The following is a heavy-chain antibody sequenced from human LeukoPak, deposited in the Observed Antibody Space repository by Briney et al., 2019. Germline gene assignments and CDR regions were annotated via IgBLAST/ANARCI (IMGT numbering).Heavy chain of an antibody. CDR3: APTPDYDSSGYGYDY. CDR2: IYSDGST. CDR1: GFTVSNNY. V-gene: IGHV3-53*01. D-gene: IGHD3-22*01. Sequence: GGSLRLSCAVSGFTVSNNYMSWVRQAPGKGLEWISLIYSDGSTYYADSVKGRFTISRDNSKNTLYLQMNSLRAEDTAVYYCAPTPDYDSSGYGYDYWGQGTLVTVSS. J-gene: IGHJ4*02.